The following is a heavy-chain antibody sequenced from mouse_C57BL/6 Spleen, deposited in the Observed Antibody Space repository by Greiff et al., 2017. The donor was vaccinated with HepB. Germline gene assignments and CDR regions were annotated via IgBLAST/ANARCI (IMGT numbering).Heavy chain of an antibody. Sequence: VKLQESGAELMKPGASVKLSCKATGYTFTGYWIEWVKQRPGHGLEWIGEILPGSGSTNYNEKFKGKATFTADTSYNTAYMQLGSLTTEDSAIYYCARGGGDWYFDVWGTGTTVTVSS. CDR1: GYTFTGYW. CDR2: ILPGSGST. V-gene: IGHV1-9*01. J-gene: IGHJ1*03. CDR3: ARGGGDWYFDV.